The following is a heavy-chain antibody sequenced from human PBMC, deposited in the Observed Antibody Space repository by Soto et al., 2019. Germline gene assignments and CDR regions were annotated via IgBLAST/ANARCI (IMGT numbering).Heavy chain of an antibody. D-gene: IGHD3-3*01. CDR2: IDWDDDK. CDR3: ARIASHYYDFWSGYYDY. CDR1: GFSLSTSGMR. Sequence: SGPALVNPTQTLTLTCTFSGFSLSTSGMRVSWNRQPPGKALEWLARIDWDDDKFYSTSLKTRLTISKDTSKNQVVLTMTNMDPVDTATYYCARIASHYYDFWSGYYDYWGQGTLVTVSS. V-gene: IGHV2-70*04. J-gene: IGHJ4*02.